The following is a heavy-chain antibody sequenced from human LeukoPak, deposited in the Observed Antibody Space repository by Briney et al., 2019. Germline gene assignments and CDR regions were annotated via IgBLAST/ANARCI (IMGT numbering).Heavy chain of an antibody. Sequence: ASVKVSCKAFGYTFTSNYLHWLRQAPGQGLEWMGWMHPNSGGTNHAQNFQGRVTMTRDTSITTAYMELSRLTSDDTAVYYCASLAHFDGSTYYPDFWGQGTLVTVSS. D-gene: IGHD3-22*01. CDR2: MHPNSGGT. CDR1: GYTFTSNY. CDR3: ASLAHFDGSTYYPDF. J-gene: IGHJ4*02. V-gene: IGHV1-2*02.